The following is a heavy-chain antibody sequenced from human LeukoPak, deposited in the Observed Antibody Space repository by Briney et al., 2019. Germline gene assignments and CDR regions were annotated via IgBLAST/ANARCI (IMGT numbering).Heavy chain of an antibody. CDR1: GFTFDDYA. CDR3: ATYRSSVGYDY. J-gene: IGHJ4*02. Sequence: PGGSLRLSCAASGFTFDDYAMHWVRQAPGKGLEWVSGISWNSGSIGYADSVKGRFTISRDNAKNSLYLQMNSLRAENTALYYCATYRSSVGYDYWGQGTLVTVSS. D-gene: IGHD6-6*01. V-gene: IGHV3-9*01. CDR2: ISWNSGSI.